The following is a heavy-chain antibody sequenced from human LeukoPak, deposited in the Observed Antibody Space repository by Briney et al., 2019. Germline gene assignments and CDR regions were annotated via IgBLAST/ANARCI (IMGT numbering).Heavy chain of an antibody. D-gene: IGHD3-10*01. CDR2: ISGSGGST. V-gene: IGHV3-23*01. Sequence: GGSLRLSCAASGFTFDDYAMHWVRQAPGKGLEWVSGISGSGGSTYYADSVKGRFTISRDNSKNTLYLQMNSLRAEDTAVYYCAKDLVIWFGEGAFDIWGQGTMVTVSS. CDR1: GFTFDDYA. CDR3: AKDLVIWFGEGAFDI. J-gene: IGHJ3*02.